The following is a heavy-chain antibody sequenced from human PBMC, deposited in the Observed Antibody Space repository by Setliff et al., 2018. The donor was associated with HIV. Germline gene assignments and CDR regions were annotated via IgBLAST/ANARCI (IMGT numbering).Heavy chain of an antibody. CDR1: GFTFSSYA. Sequence: PGGSLRLSCAASGFTFSSYAMSWVRQAPGKGLEWVANIKQDGSEKYYVDSVKGRFTISRDNAKNSLYLQMNSLRAEDTAVYYCARETRPGLTRSGFDYWGQGTLVTVSS. CDR2: IKQDGSEK. CDR3: ARETRPGLTRSGFDY. D-gene: IGHD1-1*01. J-gene: IGHJ4*02. V-gene: IGHV3-7*05.